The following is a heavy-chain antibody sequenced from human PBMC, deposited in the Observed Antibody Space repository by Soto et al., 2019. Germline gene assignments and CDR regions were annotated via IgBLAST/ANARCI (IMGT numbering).Heavy chain of an antibody. V-gene: IGHV3-33*01. CDR2: IWDDGGNK. CDR3: ARSSGSYFAAFYDT. D-gene: IGHD1-26*01. Sequence: QAQLEESGGGVVQPGTSLRLPCSASSFSFSSSGMHWVRQPPGKGLEWVAAIWDDGGNKYYADSVRGRFTISRDNSKNTLFLQMNSLRAEDTALYYCARSSGSYFAAFYDTWGQGTLVSVSS. CDR1: SFSFSSSG. J-gene: IGHJ4*02.